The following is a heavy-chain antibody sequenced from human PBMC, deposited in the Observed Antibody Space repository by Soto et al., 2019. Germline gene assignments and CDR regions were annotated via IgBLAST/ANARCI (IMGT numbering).Heavy chain of an antibody. CDR2: IYPGDSDT. CDR1: GYSFTSYW. J-gene: IGHJ5*02. Sequence: GESLKISCNGSGYSFTSYWIGWVRQMPGKGLEWMGIIYPGDSDTRYSPSFQGQVTISADKSISTAYLQWSSLKASDTAMYYCARTCSGGSCYPYGEWFDPWGQGTLVTVSS. D-gene: IGHD2-15*01. CDR3: ARTCSGGSCYPYGEWFDP. V-gene: IGHV5-51*01.